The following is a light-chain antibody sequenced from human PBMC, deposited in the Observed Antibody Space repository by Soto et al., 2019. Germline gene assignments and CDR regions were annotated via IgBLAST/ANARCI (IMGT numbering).Light chain of an antibody. CDR1: QSVSSSY. J-gene: IGKJ3*01. CDR3: QHYGGSPSFT. Sequence: EIVLTQSPGTLSLSPGERATLSCRASQSVSSSYLGWYQQKPGQAPRLLIYGASGRATGIPDRFSGSGSGTEVTLTISRLEPEDFAVYYCQHYGGSPSFTFGPGTKVDIK. CDR2: GAS. V-gene: IGKV3-20*01.